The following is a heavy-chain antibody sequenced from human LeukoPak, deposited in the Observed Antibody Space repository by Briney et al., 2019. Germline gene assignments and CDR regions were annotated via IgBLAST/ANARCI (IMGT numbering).Heavy chain of an antibody. CDR2: INHSGST. J-gene: IGHJ6*04. CDR3: AIDTHRQCRYGMDI. Sequence: SETLSLTCAVYGVSFSGYYWSWIRQPPGKGLEWIGEINHSGSTNYNPSLKSRVTISVDTSKNQCSLKLSSVAAADRAVYYCAIDTHRQCRYGMDIWGKGTTVSVSS. CDR1: GVSFSGYY. V-gene: IGHV4-34*01. D-gene: IGHD2-2*02.